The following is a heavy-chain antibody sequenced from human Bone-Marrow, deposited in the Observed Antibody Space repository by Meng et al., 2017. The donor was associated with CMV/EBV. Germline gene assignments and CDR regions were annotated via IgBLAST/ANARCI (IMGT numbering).Heavy chain of an antibody. V-gene: IGHV4-34*01. CDR2: INHSGST. J-gene: IGHJ6*02. CDR3: ARGLVVPAPYGMDV. CDR1: GGSFSGYY. Sequence: SETLSLTCAVYGGSFSGYYWSWIRQPPGKGLEWIGEINHSGSTNYNPSLKSRVTISVDTSKNQFSLKLSSVTAADTAVYYCARGLVVPAPYGMDVWGQKTTVTVSS. D-gene: IGHD2-2*01.